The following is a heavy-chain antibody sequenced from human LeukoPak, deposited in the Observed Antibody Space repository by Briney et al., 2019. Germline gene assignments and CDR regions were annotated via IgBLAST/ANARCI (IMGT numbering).Heavy chain of an antibody. J-gene: IGHJ3*02. V-gene: IGHV3-7*01. D-gene: IGHD1-1*01. CDR2: IKQDGSVQ. CDR1: GFTFSSYL. CDR3: ARDGIMTYAFDI. Sequence: AGGSLRLSCSASGFTFSSYLMSWVRQAPGKGLEWMANIKQDGSVQNYVDSVKGRFTISRDNAKDSLFLQLNNLRAEDTAVYFCARDGIMTYAFDIWGQGTKVTVSP.